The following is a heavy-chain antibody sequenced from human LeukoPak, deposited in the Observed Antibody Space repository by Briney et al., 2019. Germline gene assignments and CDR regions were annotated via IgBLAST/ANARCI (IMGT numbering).Heavy chain of an antibody. Sequence: GGSLRLSCTAAGFGVSNNYMSWVRHAPGKGLEGVAVIYSGGATFYADAVKGRFSLSRDNSQTALFLQMNSLKVEDSAVYYCARDPGLTDFAIWSEGIMVTVSS. D-gene: IGHD3/OR15-3a*01. J-gene: IGHJ3*01. CDR1: GFGVSNNY. CDR3: ARDPGLTDFAI. CDR2: IYSGGAT. V-gene: IGHV3-53*01.